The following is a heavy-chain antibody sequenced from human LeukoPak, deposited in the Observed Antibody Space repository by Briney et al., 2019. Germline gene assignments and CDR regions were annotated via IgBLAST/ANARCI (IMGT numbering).Heavy chain of an antibody. CDR1: GYTXFSYG. Sequence: ASVKVSCKASGYTXFSYGLSGVRQAPGQGLERMGWIDTYRSSTNYAQNLQGRVTVTTDTSTTTVYMELRSLRSDDTAVYYCARPNTDAAGYYFDYWGQGTLVTVSS. J-gene: IGHJ4*02. D-gene: IGHD6-13*01. CDR2: IDTYRSST. V-gene: IGHV1-18*01. CDR3: ARPNTDAAGYYFDY.